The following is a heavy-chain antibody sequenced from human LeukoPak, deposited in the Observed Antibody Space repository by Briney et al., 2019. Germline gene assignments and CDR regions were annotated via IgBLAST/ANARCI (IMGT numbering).Heavy chain of an antibody. V-gene: IGHV3-23*01. CDR2: ISGSGGST. D-gene: IGHD1-14*01. CDR3: AKPARTDYADY. J-gene: IGHJ4*02. CDR1: GGSITSSKYY. Sequence: ETLSLTCTVSGGSITSSKYYWGWIRQPPGKGLEWVSSISGSGGSTYYADSVKGRFTISRDNSKNTLYLQMSSLRAEDTAVYYCAKPARTDYADYWGQGTLVTVSS.